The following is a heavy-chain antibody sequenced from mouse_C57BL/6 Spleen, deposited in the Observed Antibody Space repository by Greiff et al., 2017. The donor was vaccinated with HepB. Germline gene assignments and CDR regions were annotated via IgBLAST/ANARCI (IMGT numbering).Heavy chain of an antibody. D-gene: IGHD1-1*01. V-gene: IGHV1-50*01. CDR3: ARKNYGSPVPYFDY. CDR1: GYTFTSYW. J-gene: IGHJ2*01. CDR2: IDPSDSYT. Sequence: QVQLQQPGAELVKPGASVKLSCKASGYTFTSYWMQWVKQRPGQGLEWIGEIDPSDSYTNYNQKFKGKATLTVDTSSSTAYMQLSNLTSEDSAVYYCARKNYGSPVPYFDYWGQGTTLTVSS.